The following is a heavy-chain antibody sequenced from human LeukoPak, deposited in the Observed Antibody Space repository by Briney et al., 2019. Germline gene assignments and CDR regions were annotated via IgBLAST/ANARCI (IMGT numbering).Heavy chain of an antibody. J-gene: IGHJ3*02. Sequence: SETLSLTCTVSGGSISSSSYYWGWIRQPPGKGLEWIGSIYYSGSTYYNPSLKSRVTISVDTSKNQFSLKLSSVTAADMAVYYCARDPLRLNAFDIWGQGTMVTVSS. CDR2: IYYSGST. D-gene: IGHD3-16*01. V-gene: IGHV4-39*07. CDR3: ARDPLRLNAFDI. CDR1: GGSISSSSYY.